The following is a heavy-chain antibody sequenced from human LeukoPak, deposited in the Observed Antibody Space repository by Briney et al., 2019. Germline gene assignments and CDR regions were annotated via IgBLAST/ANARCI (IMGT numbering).Heavy chain of an antibody. CDR3: ARHERGYNSQFDY. J-gene: IGHJ4*02. D-gene: IGHD5-24*01. V-gene: IGHV4-59*08. CDR2: IYYSGST. Sequence: SETLSLTCTVSGGSISSYYWSWIRQPPGRGLEWIGYIYYSGSTNYSPSLKSRVTISVDTSKNQFSLKLSSVTAADTAVYYCARHERGYNSQFDYWGQGTLVTVSS. CDR1: GGSISSYY.